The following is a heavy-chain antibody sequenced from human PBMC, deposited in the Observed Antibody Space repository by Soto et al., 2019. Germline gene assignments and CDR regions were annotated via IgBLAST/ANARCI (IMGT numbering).Heavy chain of an antibody. J-gene: IGHJ4*02. V-gene: IGHV3-23*01. D-gene: IGHD2-21*01. Sequence: GGSLRLSCAASGFTFSSYAMTWVRQAPGGGLEWVSNISGSGGNTYYADSVKGRFTVSRDNAKNTLYLQMNSLRAEDTAVYYCTSVFDYWGQGTLVTVSS. CDR2: ISGSGGNT. CDR3: TSVFDY. CDR1: GFTFSSYA.